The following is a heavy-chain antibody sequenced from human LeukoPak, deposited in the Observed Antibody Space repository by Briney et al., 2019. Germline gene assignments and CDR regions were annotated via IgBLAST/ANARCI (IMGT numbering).Heavy chain of an antibody. CDR1: GFTFSNYA. Sequence: PGGSLRLSCAASGFTFSNYAMSWVRQAPGKGLEWVSVIYSGGSTYYADSVKGRFTISRDNSKNTLYLQMNSLRAEDTAVYYCARGRQLAFDYWGQGTLVTVSS. CDR2: IYSGGST. CDR3: ARGRQLAFDY. J-gene: IGHJ4*02. V-gene: IGHV3-53*01. D-gene: IGHD6-13*01.